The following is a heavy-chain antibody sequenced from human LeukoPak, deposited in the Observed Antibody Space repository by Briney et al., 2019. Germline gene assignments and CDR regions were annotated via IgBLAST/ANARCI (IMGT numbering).Heavy chain of an antibody. CDR3: ARDRTMVRGVPFF. V-gene: IGHV3-21*01. CDR2: ISSSSSYI. Sequence: GGSLRLSCAASGFTFSSYSMNWVRQAPGKGLEWVSSISSSSSYIYYADSVKGRFTISRDNAKNSLYLQMNSLRAEDTAMYYCARDRTMVRGVPFFWGQGTLVTVSS. J-gene: IGHJ4*02. D-gene: IGHD3-10*01. CDR1: GFTFSSYS.